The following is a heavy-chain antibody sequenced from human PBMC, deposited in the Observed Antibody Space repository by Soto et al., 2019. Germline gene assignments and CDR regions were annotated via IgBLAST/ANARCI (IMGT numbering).Heavy chain of an antibody. D-gene: IGHD2-2*02. CDR1: GFTFSSYG. CDR3: AKDLRRYPNLVCGMDV. V-gene: IGHV3-30*18. Sequence: ESGGGVVQPGRSLRLSCAASGFTFSSYGMHWVRQAPGKGLEWVAVISYDGSNKYYADSVKGRFTISRDNSKNTLYLQMNSLRAEDTAVYYCAKDLRRYPNLVCGMDVWGQGTTVTVSS. CDR2: ISYDGSNK. J-gene: IGHJ6*02.